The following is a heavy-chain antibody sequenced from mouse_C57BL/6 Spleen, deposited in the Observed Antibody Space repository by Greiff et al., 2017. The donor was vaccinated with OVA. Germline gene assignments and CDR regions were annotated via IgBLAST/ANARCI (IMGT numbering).Heavy chain of an antibody. CDR2: ILTGSGST. D-gene: IGHD5-1*01. V-gene: IGHV1-9*01. Sequence: VQLQQSGAELMKPGASVKLSCKATGYTFTGYWIEWVKQRPGHGLEWIGEILTGSGSTNYNEKFKGKAPFTADTSSNTAYMQLSSLTTEYAAIYYCARGVHRYLWYFDVWGTGTTVTVSS. CDR3: ARGVHRYLWYFDV. CDR1: GYTFTGYW. J-gene: IGHJ1*03.